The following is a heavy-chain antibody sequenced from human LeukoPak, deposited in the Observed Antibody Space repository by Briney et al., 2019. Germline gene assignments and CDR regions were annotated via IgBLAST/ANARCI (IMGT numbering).Heavy chain of an antibody. J-gene: IGHJ6*02. V-gene: IGHV7-4-1*02. Sequence: ASVKVSCKASGYTFTSYAMNWVRQAPGQGLEWMGWINTNTGNPTYAQGFTGRFVFSLDTSVSTAYLQISSLKAEDTAVYYCARDQSVVVVPSHYYGMDVWGQGTTVTVSS. CDR3: ARDQSVVVVPSHYYGMDV. CDR2: INTNTGNP. D-gene: IGHD3-22*01. CDR1: GYTFTSYA.